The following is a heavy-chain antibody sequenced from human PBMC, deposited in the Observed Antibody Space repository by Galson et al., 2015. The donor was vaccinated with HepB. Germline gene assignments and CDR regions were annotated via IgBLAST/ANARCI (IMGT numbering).Heavy chain of an antibody. CDR1: GFTFSSYS. CDR3: ARDLYGAVVTDDY. V-gene: IGHV3-21*01. D-gene: IGHD2-21*02. CDR2: ISSSSSYI. Sequence: SLRLSCAASGFTFSSYSMNWVRQAPGKGLEWVSSISSSSSYIYYADSVKGRFTISRDNAKNSLYLQMNSLRAEDTAVYYCARDLYGAVVTDDYWGQGTLVTVSS. J-gene: IGHJ4*02.